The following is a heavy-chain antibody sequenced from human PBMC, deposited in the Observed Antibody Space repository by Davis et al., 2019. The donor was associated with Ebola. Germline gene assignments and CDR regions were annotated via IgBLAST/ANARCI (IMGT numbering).Heavy chain of an antibody. V-gene: IGHV3-7*03. CDR1: GLSLSSLG. CDR3: AKLVSGY. J-gene: IGHJ4*02. D-gene: IGHD3-22*01. CDR2: IKKDGVQK. Sequence: GGPLRLSCAASGLSLSSLGMSWVRQAPGKGLEWVATIKKDGVQKYYVGSVKGRFIISRDNAKNSLYLQMNSLRDEDTAVYYCAKLVSGYWGQGTLVSVSS.